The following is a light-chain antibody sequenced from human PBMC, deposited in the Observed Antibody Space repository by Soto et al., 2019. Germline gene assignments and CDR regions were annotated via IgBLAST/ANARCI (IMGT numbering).Light chain of an antibody. CDR2: DAS. CDR1: QSISHF. J-gene: IGKJ1*01. CDR3: QHYTSYSRA. V-gene: IGKV1-5*01. Sequence: DIQMTQSPATLSASVGDRATITCRASQSISHFLAWYQQKPGKVPKLFIYDASNSGSGLPSRFSGSGSGTDFTLIISGLQPDDVVTYYCQHYTSYSRAFGQGTKVDLK.